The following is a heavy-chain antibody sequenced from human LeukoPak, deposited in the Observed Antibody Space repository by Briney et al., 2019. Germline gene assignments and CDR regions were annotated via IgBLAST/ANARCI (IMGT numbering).Heavy chain of an antibody. V-gene: IGHV3-21*01. Sequence: PGGSLRLSCAASGFTFSSYAMSWVRQAPGKGLEWVSSISSSSSYIYYADSVKGRFTISRDNAKNSLYLQMNSLRAEDTAVYYCARDKGAYDFWSGPPAWGQGTLVTVSS. CDR3: ARDKGAYDFWSGPPA. CDR1: GFTFSSYA. CDR2: ISSSSSYI. D-gene: IGHD3-3*01. J-gene: IGHJ4*02.